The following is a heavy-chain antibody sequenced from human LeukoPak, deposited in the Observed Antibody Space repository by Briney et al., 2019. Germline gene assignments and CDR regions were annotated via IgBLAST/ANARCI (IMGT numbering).Heavy chain of an antibody. CDR3: ARPKSSGWWPFDY. CDR1: GGSISRSNYY. Sequence: SETLSLTCTVSGGSISRSNYYRAWIRQPPGKGLEWIGSIFYSGSTYYNPSLKSRVTISVDTSKNQFSLELSSVTAADTAVYYCARPKSSGWWPFDYWGQGTLVTVSS. V-gene: IGHV4-39*01. J-gene: IGHJ4*02. CDR2: IFYSGST. D-gene: IGHD6-19*01.